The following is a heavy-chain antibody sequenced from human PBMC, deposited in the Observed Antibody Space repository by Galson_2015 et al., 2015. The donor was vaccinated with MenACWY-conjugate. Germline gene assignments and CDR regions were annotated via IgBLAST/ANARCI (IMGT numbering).Heavy chain of an antibody. CDR3: AKIVRHPVGPYFDS. Sequence: SLRLSCAASGFSVTSHFMGWVRQAPGKGLEWVALLYDDGTSRYADSVKGRFTISRDNLRNSLSLQMHGLRAEDTAMYFCAKIVRHPVGPYFDSWGQGTLVLVSS. J-gene: IGHJ4*02. CDR1: GFSVTSHF. CDR2: LYDDGTS. D-gene: IGHD2-21*01. V-gene: IGHV3-53*01.